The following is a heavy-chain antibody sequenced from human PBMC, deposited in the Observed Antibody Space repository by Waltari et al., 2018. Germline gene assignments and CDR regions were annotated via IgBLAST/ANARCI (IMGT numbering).Heavy chain of an antibody. CDR3: TRDRVGYCSGGTCYSRWFDP. Sequence: QVQLVQSGAEVKKPGASVKVSCRVSGYSLTESALHWVRQAPGKGLEWLGGFDPEYGEAVYAQDFQGRVTMTEDTSKDTAYMELSSLTYEDTAVYYCTRDRVGYCSGGTCYSRWFDPWGQGTLVTVSS. CDR1: GYSLTESA. D-gene: IGHD2-15*01. CDR2: FDPEYGEA. V-gene: IGHV1-24*01. J-gene: IGHJ5*02.